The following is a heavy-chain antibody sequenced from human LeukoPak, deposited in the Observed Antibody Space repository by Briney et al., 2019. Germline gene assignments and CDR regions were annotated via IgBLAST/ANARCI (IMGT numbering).Heavy chain of an antibody. CDR3: ARAYSRSYSHFDD. Sequence: SSETLSLTCTVSGGSISGYYWSWIRQPPGKGLEWIGYIYTSGSTNYNPSLKSRVTISVDTSKNQFSLRLSSVTAADTAMYFCARAYSRSYSHFDDWGQGTLVTVSS. CDR1: GGSISGYY. J-gene: IGHJ4*02. CDR2: IYTSGST. V-gene: IGHV4-4*09. D-gene: IGHD1-26*01.